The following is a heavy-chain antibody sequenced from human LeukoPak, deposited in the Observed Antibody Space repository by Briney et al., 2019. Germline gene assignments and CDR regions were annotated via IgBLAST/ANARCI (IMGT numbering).Heavy chain of an antibody. CDR3: ARDNPETGTTMDV. J-gene: IGHJ6*02. CDR2: ISSSSSTI. V-gene: IGHV3-48*01. D-gene: IGHD1-14*01. Sequence: PGRSLRLSCAASGFTFSSYSMNWVRQAPGKGLEWVSYISSSSSTIYYADSVKGRFTISRDNAKNSLYLQMNSLRAEDTAVYYCARDNPETGTTMDVWGQGTTVTVSS. CDR1: GFTFSSYS.